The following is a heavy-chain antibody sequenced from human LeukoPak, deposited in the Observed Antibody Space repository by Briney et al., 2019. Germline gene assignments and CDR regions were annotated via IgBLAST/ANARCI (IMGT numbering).Heavy chain of an antibody. V-gene: IGHV1-69*13. CDR3: ARRVATWYYFDY. J-gene: IGHJ4*02. Sequence: SVKVSCKASGGTFSSYAISWVRQAPGQGLEWMGGIIPIFGTANYAQKFQGRVTITADESTGTAYMELSSLRSEDTAVYYCARRVATWYYFDYWGQGTLVTVSS. CDR2: IIPIFGTA. CDR1: GGTFSSYA. D-gene: IGHD5-12*01.